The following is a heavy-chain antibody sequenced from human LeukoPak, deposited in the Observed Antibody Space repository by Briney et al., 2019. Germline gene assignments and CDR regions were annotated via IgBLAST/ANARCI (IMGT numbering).Heavy chain of an antibody. V-gene: IGHV3-23*01. CDR1: GITLSNYG. J-gene: IGHJ4*02. CDR3: ARRGVVIRVIRVGFHKESFYFDS. D-gene: IGHD3-22*01. CDR2: ISDSSGST. Sequence: GRSLRLSCAVSGITLSNYGMSWVRQAPWKGLEWVAGISDSSGSTNDADSVKGLYSFSRDYPKSTLYLQMNSLRAEDTAVYFCARRGVVIRVIRVGFHKESFYFDSWGQGALVTVSS.